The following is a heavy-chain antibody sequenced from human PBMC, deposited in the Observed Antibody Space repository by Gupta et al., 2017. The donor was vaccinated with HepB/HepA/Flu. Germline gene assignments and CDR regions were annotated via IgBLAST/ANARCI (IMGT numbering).Heavy chain of an antibody. CDR3: ARGSGLDTARAPYYYYMDV. Sequence: QVQLQQWGAGLLKPSETLSLTCAVYGGSFSGYYWSWIRQPPGKGLEWIGEINHSGSTNYNPSLKRRVTISVDTSKNQFSLKLSSVTAADTAVYYCARGSGLDTARAPYYYYMDVWGKGTTVTVSS. D-gene: IGHD5-18*01. CDR2: INHSGST. V-gene: IGHV4-34*01. CDR1: GGSFSGYY. J-gene: IGHJ6*03.